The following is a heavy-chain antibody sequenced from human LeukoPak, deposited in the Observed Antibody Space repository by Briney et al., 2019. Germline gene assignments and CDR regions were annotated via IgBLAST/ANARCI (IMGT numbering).Heavy chain of an antibody. CDR1: GGTFSSYA. Sequence: GASVKVSCKASGGTFSSYAIRWVRQAPGQGLEWMGRIIPILGIANYAQKFQGRVTITADKSTSTAYMELSSLRSEDTAVYYCASHTKLTRGYSYGSFDYWGQGTLVTVSS. V-gene: IGHV1-69*04. D-gene: IGHD5-18*01. CDR3: ASHTKLTRGYSYGSFDY. J-gene: IGHJ4*02. CDR2: IIPILGIA.